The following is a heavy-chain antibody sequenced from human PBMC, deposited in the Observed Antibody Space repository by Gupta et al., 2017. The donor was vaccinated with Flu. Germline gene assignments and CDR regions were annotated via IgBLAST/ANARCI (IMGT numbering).Heavy chain of an antibody. Sequence: DYAMHWVRQVPGKGLEWVASISWDTSSVGYADSVKGRFTISRDNARNSLYLQMNSLRTEDTALYYCAKDIRSGNSGGFDYWGQGTLVIVSS. CDR2: ISWDTSSV. CDR1: DYA. J-gene: IGHJ4*02. CDR3: AKDIRSGNSGGFDY. V-gene: IGHV3-9*01. D-gene: IGHD6-19*01.